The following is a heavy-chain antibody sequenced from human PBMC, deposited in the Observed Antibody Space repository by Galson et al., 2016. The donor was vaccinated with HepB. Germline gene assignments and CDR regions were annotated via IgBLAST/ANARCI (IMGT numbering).Heavy chain of an antibody. CDR1: GFSFSSYA. J-gene: IGHJ4*02. CDR3: DKDRVRDGHPSFGY. Sequence: SLRLSCAASGFSFSSYAMDWVRQAPGKGLEFVSGITNNGDTTDYADSVKGRFTLSRDNSKNTLYLQMSSLRAEDTAVYYCDKDRVRDGHPSFGYWGQGTLVTDTS. V-gene: IGHV3-64D*06. CDR2: ITNNGDTT. D-gene: IGHD5-24*01.